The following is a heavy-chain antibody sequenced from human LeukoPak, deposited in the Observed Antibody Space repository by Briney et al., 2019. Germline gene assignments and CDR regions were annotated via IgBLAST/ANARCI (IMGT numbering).Heavy chain of an antibody. D-gene: IGHD6-6*01. V-gene: IGHV5-51*01. J-gene: IGHJ4*02. Sequence: GESLKISCKGSGYSFTNYWIGWVRQMPGKGLEWMGIIYPGDSDTRYSPSFQGQVTISADKSVNTAYLQWGSLKASDTAIYFCARREYSSSSFHFDSWGQGTRVIVSS. CDR1: GYSFTNYW. CDR3: ARREYSSSSFHFDS. CDR2: IYPGDSDT.